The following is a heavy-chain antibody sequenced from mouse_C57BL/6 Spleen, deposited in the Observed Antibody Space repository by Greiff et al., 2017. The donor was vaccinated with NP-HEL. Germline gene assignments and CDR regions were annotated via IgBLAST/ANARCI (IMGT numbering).Heavy chain of an antibody. CDR3: LNWAPFDY. CDR1: GYAFSSSW. D-gene: IGHD4-1*02. J-gene: IGHJ2*01. V-gene: IGHV1-82*01. Sequence: QVQLKESGPELVKPGASVKFSCKASGYAFSSSWMNWVKQRPGKGLEWIGRIYPGDGDTNYNGKFKGKATLTADKSSSTAYMQHSSLTSEDSAVYVCLNWAPFDYWGQGTTLTVSS. CDR2: IYPGDGDT.